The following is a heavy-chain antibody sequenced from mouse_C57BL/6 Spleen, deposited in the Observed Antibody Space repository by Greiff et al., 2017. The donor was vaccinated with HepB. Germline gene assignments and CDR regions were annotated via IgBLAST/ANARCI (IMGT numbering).Heavy chain of an antibody. CDR2: IDPEDGET. CDR3: ALIYDGYYGYFDV. V-gene: IGHV14-2*01. D-gene: IGHD2-3*01. CDR1: GFNIKDYY. J-gene: IGHJ1*03. Sequence: EVKLLESGAELVKPGASVKLSCTASGFNIKDYYMHWVKQRTEQGLEWIGRIDPEDGETKYAPKFQGKATITADTSSNTAYLQLSSLTSEDTAVYYCALIYDGYYGYFDVWGTGTTVTVSS.